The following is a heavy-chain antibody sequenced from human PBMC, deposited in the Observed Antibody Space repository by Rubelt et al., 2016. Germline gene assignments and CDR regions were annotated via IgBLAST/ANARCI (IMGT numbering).Heavy chain of an antibody. V-gene: IGHV4-39*07. D-gene: IGHD6-13*01. CDR2: IYYSGST. Sequence: QVQLQQWGAGLLKPSETLSLTCAVSGGSISSSSYYWGWIRQPPGKGLEWIGSIYYSGSTYYNPSLKSRVTISVDTSKNQFSLKLSSVTAADTAVYYCARDSSSWYQSYYYYGMDVWGQGTTVTVSS. CDR1: GGSISSSSYY. CDR3: ARDSSSWYQSYYYYGMDV. J-gene: IGHJ6*02.